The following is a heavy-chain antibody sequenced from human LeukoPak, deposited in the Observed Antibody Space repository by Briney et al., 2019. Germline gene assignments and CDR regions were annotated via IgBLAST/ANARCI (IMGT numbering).Heavy chain of an antibody. V-gene: IGHV3-23*01. D-gene: IGHD3-9*01. Sequence: GGSLRLSCAASGFTFSSYTMSWVRQAPGKGLEWVSTITTSDGNTYYADSVKGRFTVSRDNSKNTLYLQMNSLRAEDTAVYYCAKASTLTGYPTNFDYWGQGTLVTVSS. CDR1: GFTFSSYT. CDR2: ITTSDGNT. CDR3: AKASTLTGYPTNFDY. J-gene: IGHJ4*02.